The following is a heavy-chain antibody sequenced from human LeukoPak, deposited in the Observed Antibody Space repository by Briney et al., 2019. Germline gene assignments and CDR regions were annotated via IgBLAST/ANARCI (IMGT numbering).Heavy chain of an antibody. J-gene: IGHJ4*02. CDR3: ARGRTIFGVVIRDRKFDY. V-gene: IGHV4-34*01. CDR2: INHRGST. Sequence: LRLSCAASGFTFSSYGMHWVRQPPGKGLEWIGEINHRGSTNYNPSLKSRVTISVDTSKNQFSLKLSSVAAADTAVYYCARGRTIFGVVIRDRKFDYWGQGTLVTVSS. D-gene: IGHD3-3*01. CDR1: GFTFSSYG.